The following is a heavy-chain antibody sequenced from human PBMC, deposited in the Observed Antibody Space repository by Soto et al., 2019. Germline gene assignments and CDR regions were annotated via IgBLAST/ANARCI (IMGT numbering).Heavy chain of an antibody. CDR1: GYTFTSYG. J-gene: IGHJ6*02. Sequence: QVQLVQSGAEVKKPGASVKVSCKASGYTFTSYGISWVRQAPGQGLEWIGWISAYNGNTNYAQKLQGRVTMTTDTSTSTAYMELRSLRSDDTAVYYCARLRYCSSTSCYYGYYYYGTDVWGQGSTVTVSS. V-gene: IGHV1-18*01. CDR3: ARLRYCSSTSCYYGYYYYGTDV. CDR2: ISAYNGNT. D-gene: IGHD2-2*01.